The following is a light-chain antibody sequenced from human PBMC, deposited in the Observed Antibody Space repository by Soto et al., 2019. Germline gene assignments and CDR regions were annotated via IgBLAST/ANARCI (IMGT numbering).Light chain of an antibody. CDR2: ATS. CDR1: QSVSRTY. V-gene: IGKV3-20*01. J-gene: IGKJ1*01. CDR3: QQYGRSGT. Sequence: EIVLTQSPGTLSLSPGERATLSCRASQSVSRTYLAWYQQKPVQAPRLLIYATSSRATGIPDRFSGSGSGTDFTLTISRLEPEDFAVYYCQQYGRSGTFSQGTKVDIK.